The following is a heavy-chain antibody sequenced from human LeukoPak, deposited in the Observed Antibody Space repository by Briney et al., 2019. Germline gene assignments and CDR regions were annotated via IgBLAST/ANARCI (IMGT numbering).Heavy chain of an antibody. D-gene: IGHD3-16*02. J-gene: IGHJ4*02. CDR3: ASYLIDIGHYFDY. Sequence: RPSETLSLTCTVSGGSISSSSYYWGWIRQPPGKGLEWIGSIYYSGSTYYNPSLKSRVTISVDTSKNQFSLKLSSVTAADTAVYYCASYLIDIGHYFDYWGQGTLVTVSS. CDR2: IYYSGST. V-gene: IGHV4-39*01. CDR1: GGSISSSSYY.